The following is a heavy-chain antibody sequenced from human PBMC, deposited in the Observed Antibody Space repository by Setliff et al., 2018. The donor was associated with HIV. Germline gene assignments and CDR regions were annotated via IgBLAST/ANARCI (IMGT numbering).Heavy chain of an antibody. CDR3: AKSLSSCFALDALDF. CDR2: AAFDGRNQ. J-gene: IGHJ3*01. Sequence: GGSLRLSCVESGFMFSDFGLHWVRQAPGKGLEWLAFAAFDGRNQIHAESVEGRVTISRDNAKNTLYLQLHSLRAEDAAVYYCAKSLSSCFALDALDFRGQGTKVTVSS. V-gene: IGHV3-30*02. CDR1: GFMFSDFG. D-gene: IGHD3-22*01.